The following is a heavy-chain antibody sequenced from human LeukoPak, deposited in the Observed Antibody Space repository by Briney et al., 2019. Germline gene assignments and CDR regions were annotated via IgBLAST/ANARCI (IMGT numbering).Heavy chain of an antibody. Sequence: GGSLRLSCAASGFTFSNYWMSWGRQAPGKGLEWVANINEDGSEKNYVDSVKGRLTISRDNAKNSLYLQMNRLRAEDTAVYYCASYGFGQYGMDVWGQGTTVTVSS. D-gene: IGHD3-10*01. CDR2: INEDGSEK. V-gene: IGHV3-7*01. J-gene: IGHJ6*02. CDR3: ASYGFGQYGMDV. CDR1: GFTFSNYW.